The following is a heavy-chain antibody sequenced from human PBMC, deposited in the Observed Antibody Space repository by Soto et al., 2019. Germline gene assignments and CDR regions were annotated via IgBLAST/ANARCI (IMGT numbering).Heavy chain of an antibody. D-gene: IGHD3-9*01. CDR2: VGTAGDT. V-gene: IGHV3-13*01. CDR3: ARSNDGIVTGDLFDY. J-gene: IGHJ4*02. Sequence: GGSLRLSCAASGFTFSSYDMHWVRQATGQGLEWVSAVGTAGDTYYPGSVKGRVSITRENDKNSLYLQMNSLRVGDTAVYYCARSNDGIVTGDLFDYWGQGTLVTVSS. CDR1: GFTFSSYD.